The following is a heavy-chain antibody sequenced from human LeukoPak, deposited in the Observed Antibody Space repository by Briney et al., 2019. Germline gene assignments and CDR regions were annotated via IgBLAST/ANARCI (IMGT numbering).Heavy chain of an antibody. CDR2: INHSGST. J-gene: IGHJ4*02. D-gene: IGHD5-18*01. CDR1: GGPFSGYY. CDR3: ARGTAMVSIDY. V-gene: IGHV4-34*01. Sequence: SGTLSLTCAVYGGPFSGYYWSWIRQPPGKGLEWIGEINHSGSTNYNPSLKSRVTISVDTSKNQFSLKLSSVTAADTAVYYCARGTAMVSIDYWGQGTLVTVSS.